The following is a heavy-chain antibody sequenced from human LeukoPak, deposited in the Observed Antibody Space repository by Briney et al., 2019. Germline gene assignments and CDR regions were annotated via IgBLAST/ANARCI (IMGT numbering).Heavy chain of an antibody. V-gene: IGHV3-74*01. J-gene: IGHJ6*02. CDR2: INSDGSGT. CDR3: TRGTGGTRMDV. CDR1: GFTFSSSW. D-gene: IGHD2-8*02. Sequence: GGSLRLSCAASGFTFSSSWMHWVRRAPGKGLVWVSRINSDGSGTTYADSVKGRFTISRDNAKNTLFLQMNSLRAEDTAVYYCTRGTGGTRMDVWGQGTTVTVSS.